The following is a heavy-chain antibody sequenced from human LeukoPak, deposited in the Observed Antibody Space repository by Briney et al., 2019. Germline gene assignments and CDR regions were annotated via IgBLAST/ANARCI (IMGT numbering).Heavy chain of an antibody. CDR3: ARGLGKYLLYGMDV. J-gene: IGHJ6*02. Sequence: SETLSLTCAVYGGSFSGYYWSWIRQPPGKGLEWIGEINHSGSTNYNPSLKSRVTISVDTSKNQFSLKLGSVTAADTAVYYRARGLGKYLLYGMDVWGQGTTVTVSS. CDR2: INHSGST. CDR1: GGSFSGYY. D-gene: IGHD1-26*01. V-gene: IGHV4-34*01.